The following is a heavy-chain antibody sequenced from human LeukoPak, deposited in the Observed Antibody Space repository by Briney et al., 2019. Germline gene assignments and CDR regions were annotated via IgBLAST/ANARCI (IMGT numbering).Heavy chain of an antibody. V-gene: IGHV1-18*01. J-gene: IGHJ5*02. CDR1: GYTFTSYG. Sequence: GASVKVSCKASGYTFTSYGISWVRQAPGQGLEWMGWISAYNGNTNYTQKLQGRVTMTTDTSTSTAYMELRSLRSDDTAVYYCARDKEGYCSSTSCSRGDNWFDPWGQGTLVTVPS. D-gene: IGHD2-2*01. CDR2: ISAYNGNT. CDR3: ARDKEGYCSSTSCSRGDNWFDP.